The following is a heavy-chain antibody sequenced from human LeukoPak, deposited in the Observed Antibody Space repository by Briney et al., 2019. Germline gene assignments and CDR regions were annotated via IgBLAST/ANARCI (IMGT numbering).Heavy chain of an antibody. Sequence: GGSLRLSCAASRFTFSSYVMTWVRQAPGKGLEWVSGISGSAGSTYYADSVKGRFTISRDNSKNTLYLQMNGLTAEDTAIYYCAKGGRGCGSSCYGFWDFWGQGTLVTVSS. CDR2: ISGSAGST. CDR1: RFTFSSYV. D-gene: IGHD2-15*01. V-gene: IGHV3-23*01. J-gene: IGHJ4*02. CDR3: AKGGRGCGSSCYGFWDF.